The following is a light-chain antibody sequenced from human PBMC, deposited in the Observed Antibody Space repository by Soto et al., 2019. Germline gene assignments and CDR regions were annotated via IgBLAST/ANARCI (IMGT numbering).Light chain of an antibody. CDR1: QSVSSSY. CDR2: GAS. Sequence: PGDRATLSCRASQSVSSSYLAWYQQKPGQAPRLLIYGASSRATGIPDRFSGSGSETDFTLTISRLEPDDFAVYYCQQYGSSSWTFGQGTKVEIK. V-gene: IGKV3-20*01. J-gene: IGKJ1*01. CDR3: QQYGSSSWT.